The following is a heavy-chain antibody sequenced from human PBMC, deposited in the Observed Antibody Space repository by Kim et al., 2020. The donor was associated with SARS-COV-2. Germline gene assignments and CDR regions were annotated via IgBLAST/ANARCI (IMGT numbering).Heavy chain of an antibody. CDR1: GFSFSTYP. D-gene: IGHD6-6*01. J-gene: IGHJ6*01. Sequence: GGSLRLSCAASGFSFSTYPIHWVRQAPGKGLEWVAAISSDGTNKYYTDSVKGRITISRDNSKNTLYLQMNSLRGEDTAVYFCARSLYTSTLYFFYYGMDV. CDR2: ISSDGTNK. CDR3: ARSLYTSTLYFFYYGMDV. V-gene: IGHV3-30*04.